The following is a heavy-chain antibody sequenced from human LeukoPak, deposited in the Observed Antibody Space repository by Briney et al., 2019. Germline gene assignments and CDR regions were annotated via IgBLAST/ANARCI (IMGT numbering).Heavy chain of an antibody. CDR2: INIGGTNT. V-gene: IGHV3-11*01. Sequence: GGSLRLSCAASGFTFNDYYMSWIRQAPGKGLEWLSYINIGGTNTHYADSVKGRFTISRDNAKKSLYLEMNNLRAEDTALYYCATDGAGFDTWGQGVLVTVPS. J-gene: IGHJ5*02. CDR3: ATDGAGFDT. CDR1: GFTFNDYY.